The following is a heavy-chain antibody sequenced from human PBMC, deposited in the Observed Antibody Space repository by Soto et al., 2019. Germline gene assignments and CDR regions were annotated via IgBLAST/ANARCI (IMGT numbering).Heavy chain of an antibody. Sequence: GGSLRLSCAASGFTFSSYAMSWVRQAPGKGLEWVSSISSSSSYIYYADSVKGRFTISRDNAKNSLYLQMNSLRAEDTAVYYCARFQDTAMVLPNYYYYGMGVWGQGTTVTVSS. CDR3: ARFQDTAMVLPNYYYYGMGV. J-gene: IGHJ6*02. CDR1: GFTFSSYA. CDR2: ISSSSSYI. D-gene: IGHD5-18*01. V-gene: IGHV3-21*01.